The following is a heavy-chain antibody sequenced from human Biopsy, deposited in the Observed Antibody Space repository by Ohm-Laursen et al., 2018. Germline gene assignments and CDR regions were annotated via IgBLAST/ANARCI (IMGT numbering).Heavy chain of an antibody. D-gene: IGHD5-18*01. CDR2: LYTSGST. J-gene: IGHJ6*02. CDR3: ARGIAVVRSLDV. V-gene: IGHV4-4*07. Sequence: SDTLSLTCTVSGGSVSGYYWNWIRLPVGKGLEWIGRLYTSGSTNYNPSLKSRVTVSVDTSGNQVSLRLSSVTAADTAVYYCARGIAVVRSLDVWGQGTTVAVSS. CDR1: GGSVSGYY.